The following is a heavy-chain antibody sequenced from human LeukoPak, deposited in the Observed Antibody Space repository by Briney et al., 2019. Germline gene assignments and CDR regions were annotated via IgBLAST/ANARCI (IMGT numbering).Heavy chain of an antibody. CDR1: GFTFSNAW. Sequence: EPGGSLRLSCAASGFTFSNAWMSWVRQAPGKGLEWVAFIRYDGSNKYYADSVKGRFTISRDNSKNSLYLQMNSLRTEDTALYYCAKEGQWLRLLGGRNYFDYWGQGTLVTVSS. CDR3: AKEGQWLRLLGGRNYFDY. J-gene: IGHJ4*02. D-gene: IGHD5-12*01. CDR2: IRYDGSNK. V-gene: IGHV3-30*02.